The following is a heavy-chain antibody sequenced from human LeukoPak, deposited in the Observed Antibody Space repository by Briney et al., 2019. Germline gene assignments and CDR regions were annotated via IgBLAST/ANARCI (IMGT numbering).Heavy chain of an antibody. V-gene: IGHV4-59*08. CDR2: IYYSGST. Sequence: SETLSLTCTGSGGSISSYYWSWIRQPPGKGLEWIAYIYYSGSTNYNPSLKSRVTISVDSSKNQFSLKLSSVTAADTAVYYCARHLNTAMVKAHFAYWGQGNRVTVSS. D-gene: IGHD5-18*01. CDR3: ARHLNTAMVKAHFAY. CDR1: GGSISSYY. J-gene: IGHJ4*02.